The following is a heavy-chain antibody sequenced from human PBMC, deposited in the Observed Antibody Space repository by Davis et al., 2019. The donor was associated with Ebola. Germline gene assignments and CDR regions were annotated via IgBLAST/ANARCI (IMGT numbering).Heavy chain of an antibody. CDR3: AKSVPGLEGWFDP. D-gene: IGHD6-19*01. CDR1: GDTLGTYG. CDR2: IIPMFGTV. Sequence: AASVKVSCKASGDTLGTYGLNWVRQAPGQGLEWMGGIIPMFGTVSYAQKFQGRVTIIADKSTSTADMELTSLISEDTATYYCAKSVPGLEGWFDPWGQGTLVTVSS. V-gene: IGHV1-69*06. J-gene: IGHJ5*02.